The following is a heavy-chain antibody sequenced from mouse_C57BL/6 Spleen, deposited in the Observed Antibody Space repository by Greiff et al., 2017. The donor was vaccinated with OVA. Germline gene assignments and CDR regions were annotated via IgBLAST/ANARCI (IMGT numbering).Heavy chain of an antibody. CDR2: INPSTGGT. D-gene: IGHD3-2*02. V-gene: IGHV1-42*01. Sequence: VQLQQSGPELVKPGASVKISCKASGYSFTGYYMNWVKQSPEKSLEWIGEINPSTGGTTYNQKFKAKATLTVDKSSSTAYMQLKSLTSEDSAVYYCARGGQLRLPYAMDYWGQGTSVTVSS. CDR1: GYSFTGYY. J-gene: IGHJ4*01. CDR3: ARGGQLRLPYAMDY.